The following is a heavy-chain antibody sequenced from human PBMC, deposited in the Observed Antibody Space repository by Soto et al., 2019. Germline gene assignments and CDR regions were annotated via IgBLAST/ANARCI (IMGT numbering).Heavy chain of an antibody. J-gene: IGHJ4*02. CDR2: INNSGGST. V-gene: IGHV3-23*01. Sequence: PGGSLRLSCAASGFTFSNYAMTWVRQAPGKGLEWVSTINNSGGSTYYADSVKGRFTISRDNSKNTLYLQVNSLRAEDTAVYYCAKERLGRGVDYWGQGTLVTVSS. CDR3: AKERLGRGVDY. CDR1: GFTFSNYA. D-gene: IGHD3-10*01.